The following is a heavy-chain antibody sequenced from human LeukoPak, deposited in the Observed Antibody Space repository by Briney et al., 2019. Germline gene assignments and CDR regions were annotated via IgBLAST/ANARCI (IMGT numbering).Heavy chain of an antibody. CDR2: INHSGST. CDR3: ARGGRRITMIVVAKGYFDY. V-gene: IGHV4-34*01. D-gene: IGHD3-22*01. Sequence: SENLSLTCAVYGGSFSGYYWSWIRQPPGKGLEWIGEINHSGSTNYNPSLKSRVTISVDTSKNQFSLKLSSVTAADTAVYYCARGGRRITMIVVAKGYFDYWGQGTLVTVSS. CDR1: GGSFSGYY. J-gene: IGHJ4*02.